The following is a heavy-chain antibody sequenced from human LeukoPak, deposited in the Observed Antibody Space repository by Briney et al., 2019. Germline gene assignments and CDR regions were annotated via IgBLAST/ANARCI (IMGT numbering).Heavy chain of an antibody. CDR3: AKIYCSGGSCYPDY. D-gene: IGHD2-15*01. Sequence: GGSLRLSCAASGFTFSSYWMSWVRQAPGKGLECVVNIKQDGSEKYYADSGKGRFTISRDNAKNSLYLQMNSLRAEDTAVYYCAKIYCSGGSCYPDYWGQGTLVTVSS. CDR1: GFTFSSYW. V-gene: IGHV3-7*01. CDR2: IKQDGSEK. J-gene: IGHJ4*02.